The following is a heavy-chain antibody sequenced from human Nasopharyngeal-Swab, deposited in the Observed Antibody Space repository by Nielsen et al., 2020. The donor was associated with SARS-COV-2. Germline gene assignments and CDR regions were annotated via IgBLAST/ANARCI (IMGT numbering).Heavy chain of an antibody. D-gene: IGHD3-3*01. V-gene: IGHV2-5*02. Sequence: SGPTLVKPTQTLTLTCSFSGFSLTTSGVGVAWIRQPPGKPLEWLALIYWAEDQRHNPSLKTRRTILKDTSKDQVVLTLTNMGPVNSGTYYCAHITRGLERDTIFGVPLASLSYYYMDVWGKGTTVTVS. J-gene: IGHJ6*03. CDR2: IYWAEDQ. CDR1: GFSLTTSGVG. CDR3: AHITRGLERDTIFGVPLASLSYYYMDV.